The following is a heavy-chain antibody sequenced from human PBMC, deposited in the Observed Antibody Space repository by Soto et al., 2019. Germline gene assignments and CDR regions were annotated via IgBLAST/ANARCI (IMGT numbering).Heavy chain of an antibody. CDR1: GFTFSSYS. D-gene: IGHD1-26*01. CDR2: ISSSSSTI. V-gene: IGHV3-48*02. J-gene: IGHJ4*02. Sequence: GGSLRLSCAASGFTFSSYSMNWVRQAPGKGLEWVSYISSSSSTIYYADSVKGRFTISRDNAKNSLYLQMNSLRDEDTAVYYCARGSFIYSGSYFDYWGQGTLVTVSS. CDR3: ARGSFIYSGSYFDY.